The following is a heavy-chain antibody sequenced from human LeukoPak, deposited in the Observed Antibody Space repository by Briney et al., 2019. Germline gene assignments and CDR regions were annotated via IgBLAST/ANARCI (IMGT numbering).Heavy chain of an antibody. CDR1: GFSLSTNGMC. Sequence: RESGPALVKPTQTLTLTCTFSGFSLSTNGMCVSWIRQPPGKALEWLALIDWDDDICYSTSLKTRLTMSKGTSNNQVVLTMTNMDPADTGTYYCARIPRKTYDDGMDVWGQGTTVTVSS. CDR2: IDWDDDI. J-gene: IGHJ6*02. CDR3: ARIPRKTYDDGMDV. V-gene: IGHV2-70*01.